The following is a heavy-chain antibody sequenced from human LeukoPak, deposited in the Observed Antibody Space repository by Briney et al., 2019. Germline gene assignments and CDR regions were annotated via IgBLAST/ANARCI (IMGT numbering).Heavy chain of an antibody. D-gene: IGHD3-22*01. Sequence: SETLSLTCSVSGSSISSYYWSWVRQPAGKGLEWIGRIYCTGSTNYSPSLKSRVTISIDTSKHQFSLNLTSVTAADTAVYFCASRGYYDNSAYFRNWGQGTLVTVSS. CDR2: IYCTGST. J-gene: IGHJ4*02. CDR1: GSSISSYY. V-gene: IGHV4-4*07. CDR3: ASRGYYDNSAYFRN.